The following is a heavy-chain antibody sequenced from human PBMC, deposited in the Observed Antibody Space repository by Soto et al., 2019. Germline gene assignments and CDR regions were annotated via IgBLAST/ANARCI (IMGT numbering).Heavy chain of an antibody. CDR3: ARGGYYDYIWGSYLFDY. J-gene: IGHJ4*02. Sequence: GGSLRLSCAASGFTFSSYWMSWVRQAPGKGLEWVANIKQDGSEKYYVDSVKGRFTISRDNAKNSLYLQMNSLRAEDTAVYYCARGGYYDYIWGSYLFDYWGQGTLVTVSS. CDR1: GFTFSSYW. V-gene: IGHV3-7*01. D-gene: IGHD3-16*02. CDR2: IKQDGSEK.